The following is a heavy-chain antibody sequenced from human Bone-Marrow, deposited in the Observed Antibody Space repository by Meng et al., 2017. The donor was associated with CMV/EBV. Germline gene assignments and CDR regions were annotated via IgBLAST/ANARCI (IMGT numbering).Heavy chain of an antibody. Sequence: QVQLQESGPELVKPSETLSLTCTVSDGSTSRYSWSWIRQPAGKGLEWIASIYISGTTLYNPSLRSRVTMSVDTSKNQLSLKLNSMAAADTAVYYCARFFGYGYNLYLDYWGQGTLVTVSS. CDR1: DGSTSRYS. D-gene: IGHD5-24*01. CDR3: ARFFGYGYNLYLDY. J-gene: IGHJ4*02. CDR2: IYISGTT. V-gene: IGHV4-4*07.